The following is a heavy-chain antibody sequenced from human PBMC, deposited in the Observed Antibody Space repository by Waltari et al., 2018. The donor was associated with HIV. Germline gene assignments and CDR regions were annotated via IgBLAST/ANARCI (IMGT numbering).Heavy chain of an antibody. J-gene: IGHJ4*02. D-gene: IGHD6-19*01. V-gene: IGHV4-59*01. CDR1: NGSISSYY. CDR3: ARDLPGGSGRFDN. Sequence: QVQLQESGPGLVKPSETLSLTCTVSNGSISSYYWTWIRQTPEKGLEWIGYIYYSGSTNYNPSLKSRVTISVDTSKNQFSLKLNSVTAADTAVYFCARDLPGGSGRFDNWGQGTLVTVSS. CDR2: IYYSGST.